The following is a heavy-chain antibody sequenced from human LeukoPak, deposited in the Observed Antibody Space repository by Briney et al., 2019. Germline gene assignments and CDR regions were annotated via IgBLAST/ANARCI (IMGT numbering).Heavy chain of an antibody. Sequence: GGSLRLSCAGSGWILTKYVMSWVRQAPGKGRQWVSVISGRGRTTEYADSVKGRFTISRDNSKNTVSLQMTSLRVEDTAIYYCAKNFMVKRYIDSWGQGTLVTVSS. CDR1: GWILTKYV. D-gene: IGHD5-18*01. CDR2: ISGRGRTT. J-gene: IGHJ4*02. CDR3: AKNFMVKRYIDS. V-gene: IGHV3-23*01.